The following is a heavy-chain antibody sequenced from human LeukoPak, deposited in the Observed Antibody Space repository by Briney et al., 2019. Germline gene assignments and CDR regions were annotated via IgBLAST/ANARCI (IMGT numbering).Heavy chain of an antibody. J-gene: IGHJ4*02. V-gene: IGHV3-21*01. D-gene: IGHD6-13*01. CDR1: GFTFSSYS. CDR3: ARDRSLRIAAAGTGPIDY. CDR2: ISSSSSYI. Sequence: GGSLRLSCAASGFTFSSYSMNWVRQAPGKGLEWVSSISSSSSYIYYADSVKGRFTISRDNAKNSLYLQMNSLRAEDTAVYYCARDRSLRIAAAGTGPIDYWGQGTLVTVSS.